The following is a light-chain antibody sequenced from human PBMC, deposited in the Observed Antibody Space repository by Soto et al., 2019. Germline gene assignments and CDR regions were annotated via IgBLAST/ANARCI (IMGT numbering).Light chain of an antibody. CDR2: DVS. CDR1: SSDVGGYNY. Sequence: QSVLTQPASVSGSPGQSITISCTATSSDVGGYNYVSWYQQHPGKAPKLMIYDVSNRPSGVSNRFSGSKSGNTASLTIAGLQSEDESDYDCSSYTSSSTLGVFGTGTKLTVL. V-gene: IGLV2-14*01. CDR3: SSYTSSSTLGV. J-gene: IGLJ1*01.